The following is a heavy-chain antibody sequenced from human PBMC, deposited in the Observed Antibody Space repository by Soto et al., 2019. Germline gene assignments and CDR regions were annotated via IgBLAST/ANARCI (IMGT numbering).Heavy chain of an antibody. CDR1: GYSFTSYW. CDR2: IYPGDSDT. Sequence: PGDSLKISCKGSGYSFTSYWIGWVRQMPGKGLEWMGIIYPGDSDTRYSPSFQGQVTISADKSISTAYLQWSSLKASDTAMYYCARLSENCSSTSCSGGFWFDPWGQGTLVTVSS. V-gene: IGHV5-51*01. CDR3: ARLSENCSSTSCSGGFWFDP. J-gene: IGHJ5*02. D-gene: IGHD2-2*01.